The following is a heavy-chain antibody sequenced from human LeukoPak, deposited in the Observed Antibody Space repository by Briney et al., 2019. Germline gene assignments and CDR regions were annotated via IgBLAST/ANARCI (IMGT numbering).Heavy chain of an antibody. Sequence: GGSLRLSCAASGFNFSSYSLNWVRQAPGKGLEWVSYISSSTRRTYYADSVKGRFTISRDSAKNSLYLQMDSLRDEDTAMYYCAREFPPHCSSTSCYPDHWGQGTLVTVAS. CDR3: AREFPPHCSSTSCYPDH. CDR1: GFNFSSYS. J-gene: IGHJ5*02. D-gene: IGHD2-2*01. CDR2: ISSSTRRT. V-gene: IGHV3-48*02.